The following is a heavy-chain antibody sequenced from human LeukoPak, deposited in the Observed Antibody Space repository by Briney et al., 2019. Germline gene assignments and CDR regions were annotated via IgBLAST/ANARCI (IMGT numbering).Heavy chain of an antibody. Sequence: GESLKISCKGTGYNFYGYWVAWVRQMPGKGLEWMGIVYPGDSDTKYSPSFQGQVTISADKSINTAHLQWSSLQASDTAMYYCARHRSARSYDALDIWGQGTMVTVSS. CDR2: VYPGDSDT. J-gene: IGHJ3*02. CDR1: GYNFYGYW. V-gene: IGHV5-51*01. CDR3: ARHRSARSYDALDI.